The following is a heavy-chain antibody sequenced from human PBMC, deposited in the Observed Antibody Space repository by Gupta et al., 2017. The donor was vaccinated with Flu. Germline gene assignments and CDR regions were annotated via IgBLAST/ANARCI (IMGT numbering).Heavy chain of an antibody. V-gene: IGHV1-3*01. Sequence: QVQLVQSGAEVKKPGASVKVSCKASGYTFTSYAMHWVRQAPGQRLEWMGGINAGNGNTKYCTKCHGRVTITRETSESTAYMELSRLRSDETDVDECARYNADRRWFTEGYFDYGCQGTLVTVSS. D-gene: IGHD1-20*01. CDR2: INAGNGNT. J-gene: IGHJ4*02. CDR3: ARYNADRRWFTEGYFDY. CDR1: GYTFTSYA.